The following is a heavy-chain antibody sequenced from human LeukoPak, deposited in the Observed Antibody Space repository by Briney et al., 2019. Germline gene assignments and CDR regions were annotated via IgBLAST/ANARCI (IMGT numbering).Heavy chain of an antibody. CDR3: ARHGWHAWYFDL. D-gene: IGHD6-19*01. V-gene: IGHV4-34*01. CDR2: INQRRNT. CDR1: GFTFTSYS. Sequence: PGGSLRLSCAASGFTFTSYSMNWVRQAPGKGLEWIGEINQRRNTNYNPSLKSRVTISIDTPKNQFSLKLSSVTAADTAVYYCARHGWHAWYFDLWGRGTLVTASS. J-gene: IGHJ2*01.